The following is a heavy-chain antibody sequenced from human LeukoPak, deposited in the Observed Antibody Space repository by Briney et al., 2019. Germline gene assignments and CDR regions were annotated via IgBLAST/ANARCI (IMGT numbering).Heavy chain of an antibody. V-gene: IGHV3-33*01. CDR2: IWYDGSNK. D-gene: IGHD3-16*01. J-gene: IGHJ4*02. CDR1: GFTFSSYG. CDR3: ARDVGGAISCSFDY. Sequence: GGSLRLSCAASGFTFSSYGMHWVRQAPGKGLEWVAVIWYDGSNKYYADSVKGRFTISRDNSKNTLYLQMNSLRAEDTAVYYCARDVGGAISCSFDYWGQGTLVTVSS.